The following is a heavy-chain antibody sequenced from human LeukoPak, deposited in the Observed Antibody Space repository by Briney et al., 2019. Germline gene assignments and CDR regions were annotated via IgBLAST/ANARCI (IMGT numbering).Heavy chain of an antibody. D-gene: IGHD2-2*01. J-gene: IGHJ4*02. CDR2: ISWSSGSM. CDR3: AKDQYCSSTNCYSRSFDY. CDR1: GFTFDDYA. V-gene: IGHV3-9*01. Sequence: PGRSLRLSCAASGFTFDDYAMHWVRQAPGKGLEWVSGISWSSGSMAYADSVKGRFTISRDNAKNSLYLQMNSLRAEDTALYYCAKDQYCSSTNCYSRSFDYWGQGTLVTVSS.